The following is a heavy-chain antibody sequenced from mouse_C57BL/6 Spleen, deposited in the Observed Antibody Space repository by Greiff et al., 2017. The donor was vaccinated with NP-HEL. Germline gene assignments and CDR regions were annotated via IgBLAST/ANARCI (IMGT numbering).Heavy chain of an antibody. J-gene: IGHJ4*01. Sequence: VQLQQSGAELVKPGASVKLSCKASGYTFTSYWMHWVKQRPGRGLEWIGRIDPNSGGNKYNEKFKSKATLTGDKPSSTAYMQLSSLTSGDAAVYYCARSIYDGYAMDYWGQGTSVTVSS. CDR1: GYTFTSYW. CDR3: ARSIYDGYAMDY. CDR2: IDPNSGGN. V-gene: IGHV1-72*01. D-gene: IGHD2-12*01.